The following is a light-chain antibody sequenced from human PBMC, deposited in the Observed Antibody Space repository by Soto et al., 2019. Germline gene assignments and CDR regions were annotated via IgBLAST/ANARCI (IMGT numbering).Light chain of an antibody. V-gene: IGKV3-15*01. CDR2: GAS. J-gene: IGKJ1*01. CDR1: QSINSN. Sequence: EIVMTQSPATLSVSPGESATLSCRASQSINSNLAWYQQKPGQAPRLLIYGASTRATAIPARFSGSGSGTEFTLTISSLQSEDFAVYYCQQYNDWPPRTFGQGTKVEIK. CDR3: QQYNDWPPRT.